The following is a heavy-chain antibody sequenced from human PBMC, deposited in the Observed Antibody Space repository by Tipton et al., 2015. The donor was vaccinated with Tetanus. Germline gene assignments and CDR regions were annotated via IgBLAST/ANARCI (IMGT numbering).Heavy chain of an antibody. V-gene: IGHV1-2*04. J-gene: IGHJ4*02. CDR2: INPKSGGA. CDR3: ARSLPVAFTTGFDY. Sequence: QSGAEVKKPGASVKVSCKASGYYFSAFYIHWVRQAPGQGLEWMGWINPKSGGAHYAQKFQGWFTMTRDTSINTAYMELNSLTSKDTAVYYCARSLPVAFTTGFDYWGQGTLVTVSS. D-gene: IGHD3-22*01. CDR1: GYYFSAFY.